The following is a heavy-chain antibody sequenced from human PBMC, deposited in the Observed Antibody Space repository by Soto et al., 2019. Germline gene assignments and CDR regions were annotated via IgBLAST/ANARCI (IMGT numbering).Heavy chain of an antibody. J-gene: IGHJ4*02. CDR3: AKVGRLQWEGRVGGY. V-gene: IGHV3-23*01. D-gene: IGHD6-25*01. Sequence: CAASGFTFSSYAMNWVRQAPGKGLEWVSAISGSGGGTFYADSVKGRFTISRDNSKNTLYLQVNSLRAEDTAVYYCAKVGRLQWEGRVGGYWGQGTLVTVSS. CDR1: GFTFSSYA. CDR2: ISGSGGGT.